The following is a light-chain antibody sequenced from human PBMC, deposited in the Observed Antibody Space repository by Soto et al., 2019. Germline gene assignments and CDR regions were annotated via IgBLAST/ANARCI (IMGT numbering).Light chain of an antibody. V-gene: IGKV3-15*01. Sequence: EIVMTQSPATLSVSPGETATLSCRASQSVRSAVAWYQHKPGQAPRLLLVDASIRPTAVPGRLTGGGSGTEFTLSISGLQSEDVAVYYCQQYCYWAPLTFGGGTTVEIK. CDR1: QSVRSA. CDR3: QQYCYWAPLT. CDR2: DAS. J-gene: IGKJ4*01.